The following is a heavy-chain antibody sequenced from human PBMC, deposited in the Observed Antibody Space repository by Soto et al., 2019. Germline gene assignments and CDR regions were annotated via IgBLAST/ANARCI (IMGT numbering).Heavy chain of an antibody. CDR1: GGSISSTSYY. D-gene: IGHD1-26*01. V-gene: IGHV4-39*01. Sequence: QLQLQESGPGLVKPSETLSLTCTVSGGSISSTSYYWGWIRQPPGKGLEWIGSIYYTGSTYYNPSLKSRVTISVDTSKNQFSLKLNSETAADTAVYYCVRNPSGSYDYWGQGTLVTVSS. J-gene: IGHJ4*02. CDR3: VRNPSGSYDY. CDR2: IYYTGST.